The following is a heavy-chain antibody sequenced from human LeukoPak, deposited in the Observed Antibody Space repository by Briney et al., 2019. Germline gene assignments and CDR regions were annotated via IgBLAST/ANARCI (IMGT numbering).Heavy chain of an antibody. D-gene: IGHD1-26*01. CDR3: ARVSGSGSRYYYGMDV. CDR2: IIPIFGTA. Sequence: GASVKVSCKASGGTFSSYAISWVRQAPGQGLGWMGGIIPIFGTANYAQKFQGRVTITADESTSTAYMELSSLRSEDTAVYYCARVSGSGSRYYYGMDVWGQGTTVTVSS. J-gene: IGHJ6*02. V-gene: IGHV1-69*13. CDR1: GGTFSSYA.